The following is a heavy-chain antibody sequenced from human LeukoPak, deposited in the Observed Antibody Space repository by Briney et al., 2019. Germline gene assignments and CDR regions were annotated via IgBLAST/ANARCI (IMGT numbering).Heavy chain of an antibody. D-gene: IGHD3-9*01. CDR1: GFTFNSYN. CDR3: AREAAPILRYFDWSYTNDAFDI. J-gene: IGHJ3*02. V-gene: IGHV3-21*01. Sequence: GGSLRLSCAASGFTFNSYNMNWVRQTPGKGLEWVSSISSSSSYIYYADSVKGRFTISRDNAKNSLYLQMNSLRAEDTAVYYCAREAAPILRYFDWSYTNDAFDIWGQGTMVTVSS. CDR2: ISSSSSYI.